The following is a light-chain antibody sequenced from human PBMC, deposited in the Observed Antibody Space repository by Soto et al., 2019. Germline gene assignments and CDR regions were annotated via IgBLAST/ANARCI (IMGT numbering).Light chain of an antibody. CDR1: SSDVGAYNY. V-gene: IGLV2-8*01. CDR2: EVT. CDR3: TSYVGNDIWV. Sequence: QSALTQPPSASGSPGQSVTISCTGTSSDVGAYNYVSWYQQHAGKAPKLMIYEVTKRPSGVPDRFSGSKSGNTASLTVSGLQAEDEADYYCTSYVGNDIWVFGGGTKVTVL. J-gene: IGLJ3*02.